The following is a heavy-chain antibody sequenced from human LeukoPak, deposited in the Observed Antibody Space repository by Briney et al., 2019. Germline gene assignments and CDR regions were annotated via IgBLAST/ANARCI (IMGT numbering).Heavy chain of an antibody. V-gene: IGHV4-4*07. CDR3: ARYSGYVPRTWFDP. D-gene: IGHD5-12*01. CDR2: IYTGGST. CDR1: GGSISSYY. J-gene: IGHJ5*02. Sequence: SETLSLTCTVSGGSISSYYWSWIRQPAGKGLEWIGRIYTGGSTNYNPSLKRRVTMSVDTSKNQFSLKLSSVTAADTAVYYCARYSGYVPRTWFDPWGQGTLVTVSS.